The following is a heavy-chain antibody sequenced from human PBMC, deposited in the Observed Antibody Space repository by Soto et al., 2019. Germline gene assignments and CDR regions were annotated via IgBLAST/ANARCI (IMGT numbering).Heavy chain of an antibody. D-gene: IGHD5-12*01. J-gene: IGHJ4*02. CDR3: AREGNLGRWLQPLDF. V-gene: IGHV4-31*03. CDR1: GGSIISGGYY. Sequence: TLSLTCTVSGGSIISGGYYWIWIRQDPGKGLEWIGYIFYSGTTYYNPSLKSRVTISVDTSKNQFSLKLSSVTAADTAKYFCAREGNLGRWLQPLDFWVQGSLVT. CDR2: IFYSGTT.